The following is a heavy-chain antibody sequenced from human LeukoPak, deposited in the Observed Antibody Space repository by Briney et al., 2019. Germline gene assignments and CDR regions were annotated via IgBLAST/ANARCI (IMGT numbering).Heavy chain of an antibody. CDR1: GFTFSSYS. CDR2: ISSSSSYI. V-gene: IGHV3-21*01. Sequence: GGSLRLSCAASGFTFSSYSMNWVRQAPGKGLEWVSSISSSSSYIYYADSVKGRFTISRDNAKNSLYLQMNSLRAEDTAVYYCARGQTAMVTGDFDYWGQGTLVIVSS. CDR3: ARGQTAMVTGDFDY. D-gene: IGHD5-18*01. J-gene: IGHJ4*02.